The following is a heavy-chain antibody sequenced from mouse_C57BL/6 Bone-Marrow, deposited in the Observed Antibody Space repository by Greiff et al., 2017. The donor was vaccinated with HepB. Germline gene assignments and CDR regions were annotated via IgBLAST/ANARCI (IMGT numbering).Heavy chain of an antibody. CDR3: TNGLTYYGSSPYYAMDY. V-gene: IGHV1-15*01. CDR1: GYTFTDYD. J-gene: IGHJ4*01. Sequence: QVQLQQSGAELVRPGASVTLSCKASGYTFTDYDMHWVKQTPVHGLEWIGAIDPETGGTAYNQKFKGKAILTADKSSSTASMELRSLTSEDSAVYYCTNGLTYYGSSPYYAMDYWGQGTSVTVSS. D-gene: IGHD1-1*01. CDR2: IDPETGGT.